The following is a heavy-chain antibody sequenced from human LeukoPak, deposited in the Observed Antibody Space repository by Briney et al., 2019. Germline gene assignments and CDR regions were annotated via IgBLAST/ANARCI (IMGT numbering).Heavy chain of an antibody. D-gene: IGHD5-24*01. CDR3: ARVLGWLPHWFDP. CDR2: IYTSGST. CDR1: GGSISSGSYY. V-gene: IGHV4-61*02. J-gene: IGHJ5*02. Sequence: SETLSLTCTVSGGSISSGSYYWSWIRQPAGKGLEWIGRIYTSGSTNYNPSLKSRVTISVDTSKNQFSLKLSSVTAADTAVYYCARVLGWLPHWFDPWGQGTLVTVSS.